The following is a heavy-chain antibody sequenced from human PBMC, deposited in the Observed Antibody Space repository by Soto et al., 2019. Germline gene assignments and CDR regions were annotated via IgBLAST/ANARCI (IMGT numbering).Heavy chain of an antibody. CDR3: ARLNCSSTSCYRYGMDV. J-gene: IGHJ6*02. Sequence: SVKVSCKASGGTFSSYAISWVRQAPGQGLEWMGGIIPIFGTANYAQKFQGRVTITADESTSTAYMELSSLRSEDTAVYHCARLNCSSTSCYRYGMDVWGQGTTVTVSS. CDR2: IIPIFGTA. D-gene: IGHD2-2*02. CDR1: GGTFSSYA. V-gene: IGHV1-69*13.